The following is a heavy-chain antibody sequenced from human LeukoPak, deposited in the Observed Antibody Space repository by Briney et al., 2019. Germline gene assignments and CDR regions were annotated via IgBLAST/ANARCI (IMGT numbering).Heavy chain of an antibody. CDR1: AFTFSSYA. V-gene: IGHV3-30-3*01. CDR3: ARERGGYHDY. D-gene: IGHD5-12*01. CDR2: ISYDGSNK. Sequence: GRSLRLSCAASAFTFSSYAMHWVRQAPGKGLEWVAVISYDGSNKYYADSVKGRFTISRDNSKNTLYLQMNSLRAEDTAVYYCARERGGYHDYWGQGTLVTVSS. J-gene: IGHJ4*02.